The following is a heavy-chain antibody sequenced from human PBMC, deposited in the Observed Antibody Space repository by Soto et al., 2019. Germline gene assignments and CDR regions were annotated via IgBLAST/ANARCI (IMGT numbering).Heavy chain of an antibody. V-gene: IGHV3-30*18. CDR3: AKDYTYYDFWSGYSETYYYYGMDV. CDR2: ISYDGSNK. Sequence: PGGSLRLSCAASGFTFSSYGMHWVRQAPGKGLEWAAVISYDGSNKYYADSVKGRFTISRDNSKNTLYLQMNSLRAEDTAVYYCAKDYTYYDFWSGYSETYYYYGMDVWGQGTTVTVSS. D-gene: IGHD3-3*01. CDR1: GFTFSSYG. J-gene: IGHJ6*02.